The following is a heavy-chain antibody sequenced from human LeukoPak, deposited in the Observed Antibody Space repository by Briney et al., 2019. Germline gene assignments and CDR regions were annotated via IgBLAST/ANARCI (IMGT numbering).Heavy chain of an antibody. CDR3: ARDRLPGYYDSSGSRAFDI. V-gene: IGHV1-69*05. Sequence: SVKVSCKASGGTFSSYAISWVRQAPGQGLEWMGRIIPVFGTANYAQKFQGRVTITTDESTSTAYMELSSLRSEDTAVYYCARDRLPGYYDSSGSRAFDIWGQGTMVTVSS. CDR1: GGTFSSYA. J-gene: IGHJ3*02. CDR2: IIPVFGTA. D-gene: IGHD3-22*01.